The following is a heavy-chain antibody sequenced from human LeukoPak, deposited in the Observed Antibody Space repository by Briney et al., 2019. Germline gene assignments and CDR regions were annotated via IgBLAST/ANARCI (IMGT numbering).Heavy chain of an antibody. Sequence: PGGSLRLYCAASGFTFSSYGMHWVRQAPGKGLEWVAVISYDGSNKYYADSVKGRFTISRDNSKNKLYLQMNSLRAEDTAVYYCAKVWGYYDSMLPIHYWGQGTLVTVSS. J-gene: IGHJ4*02. V-gene: IGHV3-30*18. CDR3: AKVWGYYDSMLPIHY. D-gene: IGHD3-22*01. CDR1: GFTFSSYG. CDR2: ISYDGSNK.